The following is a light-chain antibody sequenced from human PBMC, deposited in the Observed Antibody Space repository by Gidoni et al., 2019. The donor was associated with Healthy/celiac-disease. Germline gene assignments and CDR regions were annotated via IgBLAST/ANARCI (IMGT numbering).Light chain of an antibody. V-gene: IGKV3-11*01. CDR2: DAS. CDR3: QQRSNWPPAT. Sequence: EIVLTQSPASLSVSPGERATLPCRASQSVSSYLYWYQQKPGQAPRLLIYDASNRATGIPARISGSGSGTDFTLTISSLEPEDFAVYYCQQRSNWPPATFGQGTRLEIK. J-gene: IGKJ5*01. CDR1: QSVSSY.